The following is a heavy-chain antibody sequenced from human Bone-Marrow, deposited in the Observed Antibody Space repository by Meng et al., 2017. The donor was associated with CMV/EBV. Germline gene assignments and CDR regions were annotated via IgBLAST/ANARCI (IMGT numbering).Heavy chain of an antibody. CDR1: GFTVSSNY. J-gene: IGHJ4*02. Sequence: GGSLRLSCAASGFTVSSNYMSWVRQAPGKGLEGVSVIYSGGSTYYADSVKGRFTITRDNSKNTLYLQMNSLRAEDTAVYYCAPSAQTSSSFSFDYWGQGTLVTVSS. D-gene: IGHD3-10*01. V-gene: IGHV3-53*01. CDR3: APSAQTSSSFSFDY. CDR2: IYSGGST.